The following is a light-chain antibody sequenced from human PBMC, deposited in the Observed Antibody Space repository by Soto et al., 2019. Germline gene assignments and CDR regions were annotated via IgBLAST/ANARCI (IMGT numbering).Light chain of an antibody. V-gene: IGKV1-39*01. Sequence: DIQMTQSPSSLSASVGDRVTITCRASQTISTHLHWYQHKPGKAPNLLIYGASSLQTGVPSRFSGSGSVTDFTLSINSLQPEDFATYYCQQSYTSPYTFGQGTELEI. CDR1: QTISTH. J-gene: IGKJ2*01. CDR2: GAS. CDR3: QQSYTSPYT.